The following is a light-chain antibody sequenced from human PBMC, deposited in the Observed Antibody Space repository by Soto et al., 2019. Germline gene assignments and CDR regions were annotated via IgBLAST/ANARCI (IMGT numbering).Light chain of an antibody. CDR3: QQRSNWPPIT. V-gene: IGKV3-11*01. Sequence: EIVLTQSPATLSLSPGERATLSCRASPSVTNYLAWYQQKPGQAPRLLIYGASTRATGFPARFSGSGSGTEFTLTISSLEPEDFAVYYCQQRSNWPPITFGQGTRLEIK. CDR1: PSVTNY. CDR2: GAS. J-gene: IGKJ5*01.